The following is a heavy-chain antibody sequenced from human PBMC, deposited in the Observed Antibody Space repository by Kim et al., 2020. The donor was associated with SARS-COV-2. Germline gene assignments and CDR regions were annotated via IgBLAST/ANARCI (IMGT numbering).Heavy chain of an antibody. CDR1: GGSISSSSYY. CDR3: ARHRGPSPPRSGFDP. V-gene: IGHV4-39*01. Sequence: SETLSLTCTVSGGSISSSSYYWGWIRQPPGKGLEWIGSIYYSGSTYYNPSLKSRVTISVDTSKNQFSLKLSSVTAADTAVYYCARHRGPSPPRSGFDPWGQGTLVTVSS. D-gene: IGHD3-16*01. J-gene: IGHJ5*02. CDR2: IYYSGST.